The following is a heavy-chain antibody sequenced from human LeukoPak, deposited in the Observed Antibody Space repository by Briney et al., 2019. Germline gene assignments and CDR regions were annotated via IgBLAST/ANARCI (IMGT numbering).Heavy chain of an antibody. CDR3: ARELEINRFDP. Sequence: PSETLSLTCTVSGDSLRSYYWSWIRQPPAKGLEWIGYIYYSGNTNYNPSLKSRVTISVDTSKNQFSLKLRSVTSADTAVYYCARELEINRFDPWGQGTLVTVSP. CDR1: GDSLRSYY. CDR2: IYYSGNT. V-gene: IGHV4-59*01. J-gene: IGHJ5*02. D-gene: IGHD1-1*01.